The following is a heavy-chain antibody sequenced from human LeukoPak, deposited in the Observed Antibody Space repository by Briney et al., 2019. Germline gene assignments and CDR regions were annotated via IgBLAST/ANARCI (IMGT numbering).Heavy chain of an antibody. Sequence: SETLSLTCTVSGGSIRSSYYYWGWIRQPPGKGLEWIGSIYYSGSTYYNPSLKSRVTISVDTSKNQFSLKLSSVTAADTAVYYCARPHISSGWYSNNAFDIWGQGTMVTVSS. V-gene: IGHV4-39*01. CDR3: ARPHISSGWYSNNAFDI. CDR2: IYYSGST. J-gene: IGHJ3*02. CDR1: GGSIRSSYYY. D-gene: IGHD6-19*01.